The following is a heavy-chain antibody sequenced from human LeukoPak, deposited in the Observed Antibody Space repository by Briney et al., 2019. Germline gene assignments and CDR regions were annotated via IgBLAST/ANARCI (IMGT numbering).Heavy chain of an antibody. CDR2: ITSDGSIT. J-gene: IGHJ4*02. V-gene: IGHV3-74*01. CDR3: ATDWHYTPDH. CDR1: GSSFSQSW. D-gene: IGHD2-2*02. Sequence: GGSLRLSCAASGSSFSQSWMHWVRQGPGKGLVRVSRITSDGSITSYADSVKGRFTISRDNAKNTLYLQMNSLRADDTAVYYCATDWHYTPDHWGQGTLVTVSS.